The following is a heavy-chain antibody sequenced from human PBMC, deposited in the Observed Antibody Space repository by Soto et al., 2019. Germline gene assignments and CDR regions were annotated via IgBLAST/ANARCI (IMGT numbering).Heavy chain of an antibody. Sequence: GESLKISCKGSGYSFSTYWTGWVRQMPGKGLEWIGVIYPDDSETRYSPSFQGQVTISADKSISTAYLQWSSLKASDTAIYYCARSNLYSSSWYYYYYGMDVWGRGTTVTVSS. CDR3: ARSNLYSSSWYYYYYGMDV. CDR2: IYPDDSET. V-gene: IGHV5-51*01. CDR1: GYSFSTYW. J-gene: IGHJ6*02. D-gene: IGHD6-13*01.